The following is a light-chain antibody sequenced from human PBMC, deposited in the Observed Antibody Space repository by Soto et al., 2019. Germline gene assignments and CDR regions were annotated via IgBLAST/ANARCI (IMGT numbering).Light chain of an antibody. V-gene: IGLV1-47*01. CDR3: AAWDDSLSGVV. CDR1: SSNIGSNF. J-gene: IGLJ2*01. Sequence: QAVVTQPPSASGTPGQRVTISCSGSSSNIGSNFIYWYQQLPGTAPKLLIYRNNERPSGVPDRFSGSKSGTSASLAISGLRSEDEADYHCAAWDDSLSGVVFGEGTKLTVL. CDR2: RNN.